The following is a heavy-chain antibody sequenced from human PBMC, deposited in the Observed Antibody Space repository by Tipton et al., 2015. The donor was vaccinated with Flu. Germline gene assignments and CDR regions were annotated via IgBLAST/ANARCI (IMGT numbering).Heavy chain of an antibody. CDR2: IYNSGYT. V-gene: IGHV4-59*01. CDR1: NGSLSAYY. Sequence: GLVKPSETLSLTCIASNGSLSAYYWNWIRQSPGKGLEWIGYIYNSGYTSYHPSFKSRVTISVDTSKNQFSLRLNSVTAADTAVYFCARDPSLGMPEYFDSWGQGTLVTVSS. J-gene: IGHJ4*02. CDR3: ARDPSLGMPEYFDS. D-gene: IGHD2-2*01.